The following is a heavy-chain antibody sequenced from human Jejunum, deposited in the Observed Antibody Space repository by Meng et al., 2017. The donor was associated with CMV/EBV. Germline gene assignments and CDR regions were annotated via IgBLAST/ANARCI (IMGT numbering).Heavy chain of an antibody. CDR3: ARAVAAYHYSYYGMDV. V-gene: IGHV3-30-3*01. D-gene: IGHD6-19*01. CDR2: LSYDGNNK. Sequence: FNTYAIPWVRQDPGKGLEWVSVLSYDGNNKYYADSVKGRFTISRDNSSKTVFLQMNSLRAEDSAVYYCARAVAAYHYSYYGMDVWGQGTTVTVSS. CDR1: FNTYA. J-gene: IGHJ6*02.